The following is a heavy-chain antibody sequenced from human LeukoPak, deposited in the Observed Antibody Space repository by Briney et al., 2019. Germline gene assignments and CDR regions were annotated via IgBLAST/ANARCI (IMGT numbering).Heavy chain of an antibody. D-gene: IGHD2-2*01. Sequence: PGGSLRLSCAASGFIFSSYAMNWGRQAPGKGLEWVSATTGSGDGTFYADSVKGRFTVSRDNSKNTLYLQMNNLRAEDSAVYYCAKGVGGYCGSNDCRAYDNWGQGTLVTVSS. J-gene: IGHJ4*02. CDR1: GFIFSSYA. CDR2: TTGSGDGT. CDR3: AKGVGGYCGSNDCRAYDN. V-gene: IGHV3-23*01.